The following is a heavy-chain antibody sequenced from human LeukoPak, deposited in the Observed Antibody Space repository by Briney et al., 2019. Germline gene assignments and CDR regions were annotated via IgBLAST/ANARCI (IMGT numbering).Heavy chain of an antibody. CDR2: INPNSGGT. CDR3: ARMDDLGGMDV. J-gene: IGHJ6*02. V-gene: IGHV1-2*02. D-gene: IGHD3-16*01. CDR1: GYTFTGYY. Sequence: ASVKVSCKASGYTFTGYYMRWVRQAPGQGLEWMGWINPNSGGTNYAQKFQGGVTMTRDTSIGTAYMELSRLRSDDTAVYYCARMDDLGGMDVWGQGTTVTVSS.